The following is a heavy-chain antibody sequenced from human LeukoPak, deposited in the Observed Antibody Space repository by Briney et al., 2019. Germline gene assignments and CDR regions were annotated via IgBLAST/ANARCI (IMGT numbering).Heavy chain of an antibody. V-gene: IGHV1-8*03. CDR3: ARGFTMRGGYYYYMDV. J-gene: IGHJ6*03. CDR2: INPNSGDR. Sequence: GASVKVSCKASGYTFTSYDITWVRQATGQGLEWMGRINPNSGDRGYAQKFQGRVTITRNTSISTAYMELSSLRSEDTAVYYCARGFTMRGGYYYYMDVWGKGTTVTISS. D-gene: IGHD3-22*01. CDR1: GYTFTSYD.